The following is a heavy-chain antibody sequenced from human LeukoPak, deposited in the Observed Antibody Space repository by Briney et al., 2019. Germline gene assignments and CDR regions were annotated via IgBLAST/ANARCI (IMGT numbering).Heavy chain of an antibody. D-gene: IGHD3-10*01. CDR2: IHQSGDT. CDR3: ARHGPGYFDY. V-gene: IGHV4-30-2*06. Sequence: PSQTLSLTCTVSGDSISSGYYWSWIRQSPGKGLEWIGYIHQSGDTYSHPSLKSRVTVSADRSTNQFSLKLSSVTAADTAVYYCARHGPGYFDYWGQGTLVTVSS. J-gene: IGHJ4*02. CDR1: GDSISSGYY.